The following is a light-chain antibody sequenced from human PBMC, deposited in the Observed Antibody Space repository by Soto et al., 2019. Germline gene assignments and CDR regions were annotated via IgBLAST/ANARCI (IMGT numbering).Light chain of an antibody. CDR2: DAS. J-gene: IGKJ2*01. CDR3: QQYTTDPNT. Sequence: DIQMTQSPSTLSASVGDRVTISCRASQSISSWLAWYQQNPGKAPKLLIYDASTLESGVPSRFSGSGSGTEFTLTITSLQPDDFATDYCQQYTTDPNTFGQGTKLEIK. V-gene: IGKV1-5*01. CDR1: QSISSW.